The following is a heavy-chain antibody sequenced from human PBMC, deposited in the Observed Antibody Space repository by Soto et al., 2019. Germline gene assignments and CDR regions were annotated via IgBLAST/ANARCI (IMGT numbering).Heavy chain of an antibody. D-gene: IGHD4-4*01. J-gene: IGHJ5*02. Sequence: EVQLVESGGGVVQPGGSLRLSCTASGFTFSASWMPWVRQAPGKGLEWVARIKPDESEKKYADSVKGRFSTSSDNAKNSMYLQMNSVRGEDTAVYYCVRGGSNYASWGQGTLVTVSS. CDR2: IKPDESEK. V-gene: IGHV3-7*01. CDR1: GFTFSASW. CDR3: VRGGSNYAS.